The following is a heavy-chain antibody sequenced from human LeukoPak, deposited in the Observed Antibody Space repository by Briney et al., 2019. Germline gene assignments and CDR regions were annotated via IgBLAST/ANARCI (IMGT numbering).Heavy chain of an antibody. CDR1: GYSFTSYW. CDR2: IYPGDSDT. Sequence: GESLKISCKGSGYSFTSYWIGWVRQMPGKGLEWMGIIYPGDSDTRYSPSFQGQVTISADKSISTAYLQWSSLKASDTAMYYCARSYTMIVVVHDAFDIWGQGTMVTVSS. CDR3: ARSYTMIVVVHDAFDI. J-gene: IGHJ3*02. V-gene: IGHV5-51*01. D-gene: IGHD3-22*01.